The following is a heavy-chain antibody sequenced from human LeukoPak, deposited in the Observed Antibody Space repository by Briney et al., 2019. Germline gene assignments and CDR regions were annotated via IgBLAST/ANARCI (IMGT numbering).Heavy chain of an antibody. J-gene: IGHJ4*02. D-gene: IGHD2-2*01. CDR2: VFHSGST. Sequence: PSETLSLTCTVSGYSISSGYYWGWIRQSPGKGLEWIGSVFHSGSTFYNPSLKSRITMSADTSKNQFSLKLSSVTAADTAIYFCARAVYCTTSSCQRTDYFDYWGQGTLVTVSS. CDR1: GYSISSGYY. CDR3: ARAVYCTTSSCQRTDYFDY. V-gene: IGHV4-38-2*02.